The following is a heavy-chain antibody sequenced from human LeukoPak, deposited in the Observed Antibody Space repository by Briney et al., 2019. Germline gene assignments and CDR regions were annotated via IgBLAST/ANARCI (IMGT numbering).Heavy chain of an antibody. CDR1: GGSISSYY. J-gene: IGHJ3*02. Sequence: PSENLSLTCTVSGGSISSYYWSWIRQPPGKGLEWIGYIYYSGSTNYNPSLKSRVTISVDTSKNQFSLKLSSVTAADTAVYYCARGEDGIAARADAFDIWGQGTMVTVSS. V-gene: IGHV4-59*01. CDR3: ARGEDGIAARADAFDI. D-gene: IGHD6-6*01. CDR2: IYYSGST.